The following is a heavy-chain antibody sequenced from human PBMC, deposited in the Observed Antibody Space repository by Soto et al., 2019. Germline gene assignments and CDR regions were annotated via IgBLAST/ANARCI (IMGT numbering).Heavy chain of an antibody. CDR2: VYYTGST. Sequence: LSLTFSISGGSISGSYWSWIRQSPGKGLEWLGYVYYTGSTNYSPSLRSRVSISVDTSKNEFSLRLSSVTAADTAVYFCARSVAVTAAHIDYWGQGTQVTVSS. CDR3: ARSVAVTAAHIDY. D-gene: IGHD2-21*02. CDR1: GGSISGSY. J-gene: IGHJ4*02. V-gene: IGHV4-59*01.